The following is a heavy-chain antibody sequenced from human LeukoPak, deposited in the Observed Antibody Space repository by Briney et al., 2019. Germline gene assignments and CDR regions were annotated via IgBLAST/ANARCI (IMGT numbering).Heavy chain of an antibody. CDR2: INHSGST. CDR1: GGSFSGYY. CDR3: ARARYCSSTSCYSRWFDP. D-gene: IGHD2-2*01. Sequence: PSETLSLTCAVYGGSFSGYYWSWIRQPPGKGLEWIGEINHSGSTNYNPSLKSRVTISVDTSKNQFSLKLSSVTAADTAVYYCARARYCSSTSCYSRWFDPWGQGTLVTVSS. V-gene: IGHV4-34*01. J-gene: IGHJ5*02.